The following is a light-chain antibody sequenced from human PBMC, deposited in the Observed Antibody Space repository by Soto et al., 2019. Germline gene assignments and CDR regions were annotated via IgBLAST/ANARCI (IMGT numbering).Light chain of an antibody. CDR2: AAS. CDR1: QGISSY. Sequence: DIQMTQSPSSLSASVGDRFTITCRASQGISSYLAWYQQKPGKAPKLLIYAASSLQSGVPSRFSGSGSGTDFTLTISSLQPEDFATYYCQQSYSTRLTFGGGTKVDIK. J-gene: IGKJ4*01. CDR3: QQSYSTRLT. V-gene: IGKV1-39*01.